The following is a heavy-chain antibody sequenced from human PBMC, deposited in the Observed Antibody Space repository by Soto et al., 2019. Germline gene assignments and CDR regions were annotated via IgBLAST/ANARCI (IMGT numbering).Heavy chain of an antibody. V-gene: IGHV3-30*03. Sequence: PGGSLRLSCAASGFTFSDSAMHWVRQAPGKGLEWVAVVSHDGRNTHYADSVKGRFTIARDSSKNTVSLEMTSLRAEDTAVYYCATGGRQWLVTSDFNYWGQGALVTVSS. CDR1: GFTFSDSA. D-gene: IGHD6-19*01. CDR2: VSHDGRNT. J-gene: IGHJ4*02. CDR3: ATGGRQWLVTSDFNY.